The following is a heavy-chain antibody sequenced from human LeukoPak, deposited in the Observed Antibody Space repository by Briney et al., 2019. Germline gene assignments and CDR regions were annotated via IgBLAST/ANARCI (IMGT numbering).Heavy chain of an antibody. Sequence: GGPLRLSCAASGFTFSSYSMSWVRQAPGKGLEWVSSISGSGGRIDYADSVEGRFTISRDNSNNTLSLQMNSLTAEDTAVYYCAKNPRLEGWIYFDSWGQGILVTVSS. CDR3: AKNPRLEGWIYFDS. V-gene: IGHV3-23*01. J-gene: IGHJ4*02. CDR2: ISGSGGRI. D-gene: IGHD1-1*01. CDR1: GFTFSSYS.